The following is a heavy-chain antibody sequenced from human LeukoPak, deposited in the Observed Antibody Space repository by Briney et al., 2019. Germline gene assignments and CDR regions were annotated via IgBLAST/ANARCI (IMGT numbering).Heavy chain of an antibody. D-gene: IGHD5-24*01. CDR3: ARGRDGYNFLNRGEYYYFDY. Sequence: PSETLSPTCTVSGGSISSGSYYWSWIRQPAGKGLEWIGRFYTSGSTNYNPSLKSRVTISVDTSKNQFSLKLNSVTAADTAVYYCARGRDGYNFLNRGEYYYFDYWGQGTLVTVSS. CDR1: GGSISSGSYY. J-gene: IGHJ4*02. V-gene: IGHV4-61*02. CDR2: FYTSGST.